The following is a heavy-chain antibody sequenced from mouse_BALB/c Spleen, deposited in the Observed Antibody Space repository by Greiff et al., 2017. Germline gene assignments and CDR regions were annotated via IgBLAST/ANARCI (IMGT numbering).Heavy chain of an antibody. CDR3: TRVQIYYYGSSMGYAMDY. CDR2: ISSGGSYT. J-gene: IGHJ4*01. V-gene: IGHV5-6-4*01. D-gene: IGHD1-1*01. CDR1: GFTFSSYT. Sequence: EVQLVESGGGLVKPGGSLKLSCAASGFTFSSYTMSWVRQTPEKRLEWVATISSGGSYTYYPDSVKGRFTISRDNAKNTLYLQMSSLKSEDTAMYYCTRVQIYYYGSSMGYAMDYWGQGTSVTVAS.